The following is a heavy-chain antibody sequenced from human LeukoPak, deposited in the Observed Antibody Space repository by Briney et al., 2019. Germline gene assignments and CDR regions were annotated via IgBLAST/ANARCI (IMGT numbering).Heavy chain of an antibody. CDR1: GGSISSYY. D-gene: IGHD6-19*01. V-gene: IGHV4-59*01. CDR3: ARYAYGSGPFDY. CDR2: IYYSGST. Sequence: SETLSLTCTVSGGSISSYYWSWIRQPPGKGLEWIGYIYYSGSTNYNPSLKSRVTISLDTSKNQFSLQLNSVTAADTAVYYCARYAYGSGPFDYWGQGTLITVSS. J-gene: IGHJ4*02.